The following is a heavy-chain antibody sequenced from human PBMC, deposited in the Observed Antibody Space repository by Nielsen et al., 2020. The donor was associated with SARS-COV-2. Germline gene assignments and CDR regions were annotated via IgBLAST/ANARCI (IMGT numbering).Heavy chain of an antibody. CDR1: AYCTTRYA. CDR3: SGDNFGSGGTASYGMDV. V-gene: IGHV7-4-1*02. Sequence: ASAQVTSNASAYCTTRYALNCLRQAPAEGPQWMGWINTSTGKTTYAQAFTGRFVFWLDTSASTAYLQISSLKAEDSAVYYCSGDNFGSGGTASYGMDVWGQGTKVTVSS. CDR2: INTSTGKT. D-gene: IGHD3-10*01. J-gene: IGHJ6*02.